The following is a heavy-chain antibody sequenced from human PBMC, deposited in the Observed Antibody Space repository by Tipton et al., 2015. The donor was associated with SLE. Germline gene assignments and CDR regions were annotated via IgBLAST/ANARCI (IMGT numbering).Heavy chain of an antibody. CDR3: TRGAGVTLYYYYMAV. Sequence: SLRLSCAASGFTFSNFAMSWVRQVPGKGLEWVSSISGSSASKYYADSVKGRFTISRDNLKSTLYLEMNSLRAEDTAVYYCTRGAGVTLYYYYMAVWGEGTTVTVSS. V-gene: IGHV3-23*01. CDR1: GFTFSNFA. CDR2: ISGSSASK. J-gene: IGHJ6*03. D-gene: IGHD3-10*01.